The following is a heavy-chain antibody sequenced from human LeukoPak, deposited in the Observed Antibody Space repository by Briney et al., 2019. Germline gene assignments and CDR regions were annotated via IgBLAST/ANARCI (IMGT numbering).Heavy chain of an antibody. J-gene: IGHJ4*02. CDR3: ARARSGYDFDY. CDR1: GFTFSSYS. CDR2: ISSRSSYI. Sequence: PGGSLRLSCAASGFTFSSYSMNWVRQAPGKGLEWVSSISSRSSYIYYADSVKGRFTISRDNAKNSLYLQMNSLRAEDTAVYYCARARSGYDFDYWGQGTLVTVSS. V-gene: IGHV3-21*01. D-gene: IGHD5-12*01.